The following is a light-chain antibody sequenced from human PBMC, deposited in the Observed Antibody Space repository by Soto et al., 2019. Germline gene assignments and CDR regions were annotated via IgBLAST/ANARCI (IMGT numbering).Light chain of an antibody. J-gene: IGLJ2*01. CDR1: SSNIGSNA. V-gene: IGLV1-44*01. CDR2: NNN. Sequence: SVLTQPPSASGTPGQRVTISCSGSSSNIGSNAVYWYQHLPGTAPKVLIYNNNQRPSGVPDRFSGSKSGTSASLAISGVQSEDEADYYCAGWDDSLNGVVFGGGTKLTVL. CDR3: AGWDDSLNGVV.